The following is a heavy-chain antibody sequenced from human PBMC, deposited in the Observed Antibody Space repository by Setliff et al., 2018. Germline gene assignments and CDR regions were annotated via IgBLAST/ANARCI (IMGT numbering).Heavy chain of an antibody. J-gene: IGHJ3*02. CDR3: ARDRYYNSWSGTSITAPHDAFDI. CDR2: INPSGGLT. D-gene: IGHD3-3*01. Sequence: ASVKVSCKGSGYTFSTYAIIWMRQAPGQGLEWMGIINPSGGLTRYAQKFQGRVTMTRDTSTSTVYMGVSSLRSEDTAVYYCARDRYYNSWSGTSITAPHDAFDIWGQGTMVTVSS. CDR1: GYTFSTYA. V-gene: IGHV1-46*03.